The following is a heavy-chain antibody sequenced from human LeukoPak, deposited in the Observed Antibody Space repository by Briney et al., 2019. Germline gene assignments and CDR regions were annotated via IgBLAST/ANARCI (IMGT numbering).Heavy chain of an antibody. Sequence: GESLKISCQGSGYSFTSYWIGWVRQLPGKGLEWMGIIYPGDSDTRYSPPFQGQVTISADKSTSTAYLQWSSLKASDTAMYYCARRVGATSDAFDIWGQGTMVTVSS. CDR2: IYPGDSDT. V-gene: IGHV5-51*01. CDR1: GYSFTSYW. J-gene: IGHJ3*02. D-gene: IGHD1-26*01. CDR3: ARRVGATSDAFDI.